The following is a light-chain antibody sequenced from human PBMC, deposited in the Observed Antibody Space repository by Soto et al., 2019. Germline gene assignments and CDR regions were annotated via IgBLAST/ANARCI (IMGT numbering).Light chain of an antibody. Sequence: EIVLTQSPGTLSLSPGERATLSCRASQNVSSNLAWYQQKPGQAPRLLIYAASSRATGIPDRFSGSGSGTDFTLTISRLEPEDFAVYYCQQYGSPPRTFGQGTKVDIK. CDR2: AAS. CDR1: QNVSSN. J-gene: IGKJ1*01. CDR3: QQYGSPPRT. V-gene: IGKV3-20*01.